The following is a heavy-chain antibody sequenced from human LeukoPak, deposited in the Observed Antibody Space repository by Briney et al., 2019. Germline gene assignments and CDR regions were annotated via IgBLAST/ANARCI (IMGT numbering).Heavy chain of an antibody. Sequence: GGSLRLSCAASGFTFSSYGMSWVRQAPGKGLEWVPAISGSGGGTYYADSVKGRFTISRDNSKNTLYLQMNSLGAEDTAVYYCAKGLIYYDTWGQGTLVTVSS. V-gene: IGHV3-23*01. CDR1: GFTFSSYG. CDR2: ISGSGGGT. CDR3: AKGLIYYDT. J-gene: IGHJ5*02. D-gene: IGHD3-22*01.